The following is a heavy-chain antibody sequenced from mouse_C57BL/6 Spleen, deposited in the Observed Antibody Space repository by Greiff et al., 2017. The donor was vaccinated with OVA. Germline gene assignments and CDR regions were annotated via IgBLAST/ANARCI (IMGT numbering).Heavy chain of an antibody. D-gene: IGHD3-2*02. V-gene: IGHV1-26*01. CDR2: INPNNGGT. J-gene: IGHJ2*01. Sequence: VQLQQSGPELVKPGASVKISCKASGYTFTDYYMNWVKQSHGKSLEWIGDINPNNGGTSYNQKFKGKATLTVDKSSSTAYMELRSLTSEDSAVYYCARCRQLRPSYFDYWGQGTTLTVSS. CDR3: ARCRQLRPSYFDY. CDR1: GYTFTDYY.